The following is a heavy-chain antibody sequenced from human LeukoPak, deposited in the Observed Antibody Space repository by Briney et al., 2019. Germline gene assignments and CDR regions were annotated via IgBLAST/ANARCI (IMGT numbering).Heavy chain of an antibody. CDR2: INTDGSTT. CDR1: GFTFSSYW. V-gene: IGHV3-74*01. J-gene: IGHJ2*01. CDR3: AGDYFSRAAVLGYFDL. Sequence: QPGGSLRLSCATSGFTFSSYWMHWVRQAPGKGLVWVSRINTDGSTTSYADSVKGRFTISRDNAKNSLYLQMNSLTAEDTAVYYCAGDYFSRAAVLGYFDLWGRGTLVTVSS. D-gene: IGHD2-15*01.